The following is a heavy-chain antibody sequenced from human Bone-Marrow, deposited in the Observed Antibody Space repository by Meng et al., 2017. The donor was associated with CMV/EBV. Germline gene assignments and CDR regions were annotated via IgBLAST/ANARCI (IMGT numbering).Heavy chain of an antibody. J-gene: IGHJ4*02. CDR2: ISSSSSYI. CDR3: AREAIAARNDTDY. D-gene: IGHD6-13*01. V-gene: IGHV3-21*01. CDR1: GFTFSSYS. Sequence: GESLKISCAASGFTFSSYSMNWVRQAPGKGLEWVSSISSSSSYIYYADSVKGRFTISRDNAKNSLYLQMNSLRAEDTAVYYCAREAIAARNDTDYWGQGTLVTVSS.